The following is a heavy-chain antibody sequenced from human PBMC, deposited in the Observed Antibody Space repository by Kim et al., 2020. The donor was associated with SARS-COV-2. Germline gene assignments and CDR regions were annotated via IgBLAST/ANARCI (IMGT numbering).Heavy chain of an antibody. J-gene: IGHJ4*02. D-gene: IGHD4-4*01. Sequence: FYAAVVGGRITNCRDNAKNSLYVQLNSLRAEETAVYYCARVSCNQPLDYWGQGTLVSVSS. CDR3: ARVSCNQPLDY. V-gene: IGHV3-21*01.